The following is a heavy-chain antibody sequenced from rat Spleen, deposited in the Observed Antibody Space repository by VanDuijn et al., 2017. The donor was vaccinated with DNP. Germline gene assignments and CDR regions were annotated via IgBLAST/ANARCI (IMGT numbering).Heavy chain of an antibody. D-gene: IGHD1-11*01. V-gene: IGHV5-7*01. CDR1: GFPFSDYY. CDR3: ATDRATEGIAY. J-gene: IGHJ2*01. Sequence: EVQLVESGGGLVQPGRSLKLSCAASGFPFSDYYMAWVRQAPKKGLEWVATISYDGSRTYYRDSVKGRFTISRDNAKNTQNLQMDSLRSEDTATYYCATDRATEGIAYWGQGVMVTVSS. CDR2: ISYDGSRT.